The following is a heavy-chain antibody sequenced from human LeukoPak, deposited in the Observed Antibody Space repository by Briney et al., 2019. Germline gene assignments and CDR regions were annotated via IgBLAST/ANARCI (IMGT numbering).Heavy chain of an antibody. V-gene: IGHV3-30-3*01. CDR1: GFTFSTYA. D-gene: IGHD2-2*01. Sequence: GGSLRLSCAASGFTFSTYAMHWVRQAPGKGLEWVAILSYDGNNKYYADSVKGRFTISRENSKNTLFLQMNSLRAEDTAVYYCARESGIYCSGNKCCARGSATLDYDNGVDVWGQGTTVTVSS. CDR3: ARESGIYCSGNKCCARGSATLDYDNGVDV. CDR2: LSYDGNNK. J-gene: IGHJ6*02.